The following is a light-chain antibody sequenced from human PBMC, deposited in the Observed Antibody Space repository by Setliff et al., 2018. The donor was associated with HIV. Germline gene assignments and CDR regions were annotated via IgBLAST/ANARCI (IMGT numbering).Light chain of an antibody. V-gene: IGLV3-21*04. Sequence: SYALTQPPSVSVAPGKTARITCGGNNIGSKSVHWYQRKPGQAPVVVIYYDSDRPSGIPERFSGSNSGNTATLTISRVEAGDEADYYCQVWDTSRDHGVFGGGTQLTVL. CDR3: QVWDTSRDHGV. CDR2: YDS. J-gene: IGLJ2*01. CDR1: NIGSKS.